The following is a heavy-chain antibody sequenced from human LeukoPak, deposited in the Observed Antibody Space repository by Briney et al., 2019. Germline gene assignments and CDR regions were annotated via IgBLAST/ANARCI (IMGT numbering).Heavy chain of an antibody. J-gene: IGHJ4*02. CDR1: GFTFSNYD. CDR3: ARVGGVNGGRLYYFDY. V-gene: IGHV3-13*01. Sequence: GGSLRLSCAASGFTFSNYDMHWVRQATGKGLEWVSAIGTAGDTYYPGSVKGRFTISRENAKNSLYLQMNSLRAEDTAVYYCARVGGVNGGRLYYFDYWGQGTLVTVSS. D-gene: IGHD3-16*01. CDR2: IGTAGDT.